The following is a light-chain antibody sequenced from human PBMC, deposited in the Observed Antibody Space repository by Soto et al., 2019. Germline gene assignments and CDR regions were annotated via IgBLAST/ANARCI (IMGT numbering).Light chain of an antibody. CDR3: QESYSIPYT. J-gene: IGKJ2*01. V-gene: IGKV1-39*01. CDR1: QSIASY. Sequence: DIQMTQSPSSLSASIGDRVTITCRASQSIASYLNWYQQKPGKAPKLLIYAASSFQSGVPSRFSGSGSGTDFTLTSSRLPPEDFATYYCQESYSIPYTFGQGTKLEIK. CDR2: AAS.